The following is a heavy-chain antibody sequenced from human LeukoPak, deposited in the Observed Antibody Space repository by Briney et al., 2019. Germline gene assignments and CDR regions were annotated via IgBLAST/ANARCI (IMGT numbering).Heavy chain of an antibody. CDR2: IYYSGST. CDR1: GGSISSGGYY. Sequence: NPSQTLSLTCTVSGGSISSGGYYWSWIRQHPGKGLEWIGYIYYSGSTYYNPSLKSRVTISVDTSKNQFSLKLSSVTAADTAVYYCARDRRAYGDYIGPFDYWGQGTLVTVSS. J-gene: IGHJ4*02. CDR3: ARDRRAYGDYIGPFDY. D-gene: IGHD4-17*01. V-gene: IGHV4-31*03.